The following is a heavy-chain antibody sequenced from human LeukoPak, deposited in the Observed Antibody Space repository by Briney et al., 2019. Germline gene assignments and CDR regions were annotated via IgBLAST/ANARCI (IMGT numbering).Heavy chain of an antibody. J-gene: IGHJ4*02. Sequence: ASVKVSCKASGYTFTDYYIHWVRQAPGEGLEWMGWLNPNSDGTHYAQKFQGKVTMSRDTSLSTAYMELSRLTSDDTALFYCARNYGFGNLLLFFDYWGQGTLVTVSS. D-gene: IGHD3-16*02. V-gene: IGHV1-2*02. CDR1: GYTFTDYY. CDR3: ARNYGFGNLLLFFDY. CDR2: LNPNSDGT.